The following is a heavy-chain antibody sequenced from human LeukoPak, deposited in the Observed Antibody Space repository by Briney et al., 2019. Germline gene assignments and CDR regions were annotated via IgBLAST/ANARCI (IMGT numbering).Heavy chain of an antibody. CDR1: GFTVSSNY. CDR2: IYSGGST. D-gene: IGHD1-26*01. CDR3: ARGAVGALDY. Sequence: GGSLGLSCAASGFTVSSNYMSWVRQAPRKGLEWVSVIYSGGSTYYADSVKGRFTISRDNSKNTLYLQMNSLRAEDTAVYYCARGAVGALDYWGQGTLVTVSS. V-gene: IGHV3-53*01. J-gene: IGHJ4*02.